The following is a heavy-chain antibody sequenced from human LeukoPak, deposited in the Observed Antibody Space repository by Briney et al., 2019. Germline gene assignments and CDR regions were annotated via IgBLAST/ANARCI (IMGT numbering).Heavy chain of an antibody. J-gene: IGHJ4*02. CDR3: AIDSASANDY. Sequence: PSETLSLTCTVSGVSISSSSYYWGWLRQPKGKGLEWIGSIYYSRRTYYNPSLKGLITITVDTTKNQYSLKLSSVTGADAAVYYCAIDSASANDYWGQGTLVTVSS. CDR1: GVSISSSSYY. D-gene: IGHD2-15*01. V-gene: IGHV4-39*07. CDR2: IYYSRRT.